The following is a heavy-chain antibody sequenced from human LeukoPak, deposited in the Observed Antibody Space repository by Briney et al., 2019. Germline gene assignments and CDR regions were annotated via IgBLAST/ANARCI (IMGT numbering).Heavy chain of an antibody. Sequence: GGSLRLSCAASGFTFSSYVMSWVRQAPGKGLEWVSAISGSGGSTYYADSVKGRFTIARDNSKNTLYLQMNRLRAEETAVYYCAKFVAYTYDSSAVDYCGQGTLVTVSS. V-gene: IGHV3-23*01. CDR2: ISGSGGST. D-gene: IGHD3-22*01. CDR1: GFTFSSYV. CDR3: AKFVAYTYDSSAVDY. J-gene: IGHJ4*02.